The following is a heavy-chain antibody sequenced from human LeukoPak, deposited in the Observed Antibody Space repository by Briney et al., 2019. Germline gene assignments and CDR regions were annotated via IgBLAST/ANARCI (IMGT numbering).Heavy chain of an antibody. J-gene: IGHJ5*02. CDR1: GFTFSGSA. CDR2: IRSNSDGGTI. D-gene: IGHD3-22*01. V-gene: IGHV3-15*07. Sequence: GGSLRLSCAASGFTFSGSAMNWVRQAPGKGLEWVGRIRSNSDGGTIDYAAPVKGRFALSRDDSKNTLYLQMNSLQTEDTAVYYCATDFYDTTWGQGTLVTVSS. CDR3: ATDFYDTT.